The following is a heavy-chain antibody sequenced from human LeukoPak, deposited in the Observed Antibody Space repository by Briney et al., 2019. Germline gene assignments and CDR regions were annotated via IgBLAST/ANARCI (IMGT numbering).Heavy chain of an antibody. J-gene: IGHJ6*02. CDR1: GFTFSSYS. V-gene: IGHV3-21*01. CDR2: ISSSSSYI. CDR3: ASRLSDMDGYDWARHYYYYGMDV. D-gene: IGHD5-12*01. Sequence: GGSLRLSCAASGFTFSSYSMNWVRQAPGKGLEWVSSISSSSSYIYYADSVKGRFTISRDNAKNSLCLQMNSLRAEDTAVYYCASRLSDMDGYDWARHYYYYGMDVWGQGTTVTVSS.